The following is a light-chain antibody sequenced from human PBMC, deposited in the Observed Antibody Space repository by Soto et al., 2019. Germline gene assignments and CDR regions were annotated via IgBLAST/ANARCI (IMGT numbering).Light chain of an antibody. J-gene: IGLJ1*01. Sequence: QSALTQPASVSGSPGQSITISCTGTSSDIGNYDFVSWYQQVPGTAPKAMIYEVSSRPSGVSNRFSGSKSGNTASLTISGLQAEDEAYYYCSSYTSSTAYVFGTGTKLTVL. CDR2: EVS. CDR3: SSYTSSTAYV. V-gene: IGLV2-14*01. CDR1: SSDIGNYDF.